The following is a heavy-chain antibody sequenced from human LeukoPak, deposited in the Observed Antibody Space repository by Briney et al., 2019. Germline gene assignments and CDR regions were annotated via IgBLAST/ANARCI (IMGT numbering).Heavy chain of an antibody. CDR1: GFTFSSYG. V-gene: IGHV3-33*06. CDR2: IWYDGSNK. Sequence: GGSLRLSCAASGFTFSSYGMHWVRQAPGKGLEWVAVIWYDGSNKYYADSVKGRFTISRDNSKNTLYLQMNSLRAEDTALYYCAKQQGALIQQWYFDYWGQGTLVTVSS. J-gene: IGHJ4*02. CDR3: AKQQGALIQQWYFDY. D-gene: IGHD5-18*01.